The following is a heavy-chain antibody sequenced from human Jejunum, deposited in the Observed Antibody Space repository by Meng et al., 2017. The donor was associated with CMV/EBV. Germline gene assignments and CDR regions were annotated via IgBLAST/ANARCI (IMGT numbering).Heavy chain of an antibody. Sequence: ASGSPFTSYAMNWVRQAPGQGLAWMGWINTHTGNPTYAQGFTGRFVFSLDTSVSTAYLQISSLEAEDTAVYYCAKKRDWGNYFFDYWGQGTLVTVSS. CDR2: INTHTGNP. V-gene: IGHV7-4-1*02. J-gene: IGHJ4*02. CDR3: AKKRDWGNYFFDY. CDR1: GSPFTSYA. D-gene: IGHD3-16*01.